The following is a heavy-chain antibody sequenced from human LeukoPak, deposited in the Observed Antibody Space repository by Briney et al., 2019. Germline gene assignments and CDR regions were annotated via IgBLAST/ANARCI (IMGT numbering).Heavy chain of an antibody. CDR2: IWYDGSNK. V-gene: IGHV3-33*01. CDR1: GFTFSSYG. CDR3: AREIFWSGYFSNLHFDY. J-gene: IGHJ4*02. Sequence: GGSLRLSCAASGFTFSSYGMHWVRRAPGKGLEWVAVIWYDGSNKYYADSVKGRFTISRDNAKNSLYLQMNSLRAEDTAVYYCAREIFWSGYFSNLHFDYWGQGTLVTVSS. D-gene: IGHD3-3*01.